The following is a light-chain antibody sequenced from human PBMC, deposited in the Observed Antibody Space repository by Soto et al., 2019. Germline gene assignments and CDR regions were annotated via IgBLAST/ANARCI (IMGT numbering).Light chain of an antibody. Sequence: QAVVTQSPSASASLGASVKLTCTLSSGHSSYAIAWHQQQPEKGPRYLMKLNSDGSHSKGDGIPDRFSGSRSGAEYYLTISSLQSEDEADYYCQTWGTGIRVFGGGTKVTVL. CDR1: SGHSSYA. V-gene: IGLV4-69*01. J-gene: IGLJ3*02. CDR3: QTWGTGIRV. CDR2: LNSDGSH.